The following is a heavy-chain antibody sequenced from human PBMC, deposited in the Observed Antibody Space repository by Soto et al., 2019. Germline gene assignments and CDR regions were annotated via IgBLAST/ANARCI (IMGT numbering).Heavy chain of an antibody. V-gene: IGHV4-39*01. Sequence: QLQLQESGPGLVKPSETLSLTCTVSGGSISSSSYYWGWIRQPPGKGLEWIGSIYYSGSTYYNPSLKSRVTISVDTSKNQFSLKLSSVTAADTAVYYCARRRRFYCSSTSCYAGAAWFDPWGQGTLITVSS. CDR3: ARRRRFYCSSTSCYAGAAWFDP. CDR1: GGSISSSSYY. D-gene: IGHD2-2*01. J-gene: IGHJ5*02. CDR2: IYYSGST.